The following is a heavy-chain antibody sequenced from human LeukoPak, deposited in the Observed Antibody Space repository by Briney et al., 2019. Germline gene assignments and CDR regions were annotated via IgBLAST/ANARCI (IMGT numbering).Heavy chain of an antibody. CDR1: GGSISSSSYY. V-gene: IGHV4-39*01. Sequence: SETLSLTCTVSGGSISSSSYYWGWIRQPPGKGLEWIGSIYYSGSTYYNPSLKSRVTISVDTSKNQFSLKLSSVTVADTAVYYCARRPSRYCSGGSCYGNWGQGTLVTVSS. CDR2: IYYSGST. J-gene: IGHJ4*02. D-gene: IGHD2-15*01. CDR3: ARRPSRYCSGGSCYGN.